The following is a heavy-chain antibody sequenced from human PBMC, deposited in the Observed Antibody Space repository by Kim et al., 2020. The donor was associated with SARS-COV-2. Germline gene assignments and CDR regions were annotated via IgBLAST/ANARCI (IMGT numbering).Heavy chain of an antibody. V-gene: IGHV3-33*05. CDR2: ISYDGSNK. D-gene: IGHD6-19*01. Sequence: GGSLRLSCAASGFTFSSYGMHWVRQAPGKGLEWVAVISYDGSNKYYADSVKGRFTISRDNSKNTLYLQMNSLRAEDTAVYYCAREGQWLDLHAFDIWGQGTMVTVSS. CDR3: AREGQWLDLHAFDI. CDR1: GFTFSSYG. J-gene: IGHJ3*02.